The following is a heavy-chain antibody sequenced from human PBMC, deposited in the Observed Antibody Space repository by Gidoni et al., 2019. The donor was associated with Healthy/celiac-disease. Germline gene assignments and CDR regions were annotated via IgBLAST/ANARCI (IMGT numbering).Heavy chain of an antibody. Sequence: QVQLVESGGGVVQPGRSLRLSCAASGFTFSSYAMHWVRQAPGKGLEWVAVISYDGSNKYYADSVKGRFTISRDNSKNTLYLQMNSLRAEDTAVYYCARGKQLGRMLYWGQGTLVTVSS. J-gene: IGHJ4*02. CDR1: GFTFSSYA. CDR2: ISYDGSNK. CDR3: ARGKQLGRMLY. V-gene: IGHV3-30-3*01. D-gene: IGHD6-6*01.